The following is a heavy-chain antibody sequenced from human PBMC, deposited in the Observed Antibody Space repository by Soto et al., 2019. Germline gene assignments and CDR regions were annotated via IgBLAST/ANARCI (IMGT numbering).Heavy chain of an antibody. CDR2: IIPIFGTA. V-gene: IGHV1-69*01. CDR1: GGTFSSYA. Sequence: QVQLVQSGAEVKKPGSSVKVSCKASGGTFSSYAISWVRQAPGQGLEWMGGIIPIFGTANYAQKFQGRVTITADESTSTAYMEMSSLRSEDTAVYYCAREILAGDLNYYGMDVWGQGTTVTVSS. CDR3: AREILAGDLNYYGMDV. J-gene: IGHJ6*02. D-gene: IGHD3-3*01.